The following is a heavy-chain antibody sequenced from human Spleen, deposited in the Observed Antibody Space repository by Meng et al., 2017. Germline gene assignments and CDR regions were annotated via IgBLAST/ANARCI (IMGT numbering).Heavy chain of an antibody. CDR1: GGSFSGYY. V-gene: IGHV4-34*01. CDR2: INHSGST. D-gene: IGHD6-6*01. CDR3: AKVAGIGARSWFDP. Sequence: QVQLQQWGAVLLKPSEPLSPTCAVYGGSFSGYYWIWIRQSPGKGLEWIGEINHSGSTNYNPSLKSRLTISVDKSKNQFSLKLSSVTAADTAVYYCAKVAGIGARSWFDPWGQGILVTVSS. J-gene: IGHJ5*02.